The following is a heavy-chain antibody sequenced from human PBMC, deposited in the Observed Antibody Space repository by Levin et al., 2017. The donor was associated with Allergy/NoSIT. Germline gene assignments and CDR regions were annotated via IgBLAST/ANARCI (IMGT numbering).Heavy chain of an antibody. CDR2: IYPGDSDT. J-gene: IGHJ4*02. V-gene: IGHV5-51*01. CDR1: GYSFTSYW. CDR3: ARQADSGGHLDY. D-gene: IGHD2-15*01. Sequence: GESLKISCEGSGYSFTSYWIGWVRQMPGKGLEWMGIIYPGDSDTRYSPSFQGQVTISADKSIRTAYLQWSSLKAPDSAVYYCARQADSGGHLDYWGQGTLVTVSS.